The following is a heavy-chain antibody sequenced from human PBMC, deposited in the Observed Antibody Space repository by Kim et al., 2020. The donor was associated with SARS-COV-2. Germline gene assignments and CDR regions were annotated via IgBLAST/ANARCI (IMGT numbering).Heavy chain of an antibody. J-gene: IGHJ4*02. V-gene: IGHV3-48*02. CDR1: GFTFSSYS. Sequence: GGSLRLSCAASGFTFSSYSMNWVRQAPGKGLEWVSYISSSSSTIYYADSVKGRFTISRDNAKNSLYPQMNSLRDEDTAVYYCARGQQGYFDYWGQGTLVTVSS. D-gene: IGHD6-13*01. CDR3: ARGQQGYFDY. CDR2: ISSSSSTI.